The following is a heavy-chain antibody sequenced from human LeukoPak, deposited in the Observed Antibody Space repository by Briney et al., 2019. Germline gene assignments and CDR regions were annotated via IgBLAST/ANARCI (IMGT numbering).Heavy chain of an antibody. J-gene: IGHJ4*02. V-gene: IGHV3-74*01. Sequence: PGGSLRLSCAASGFTFSSYWMHWVRQAPGKGLVWVSRINSDGSSTNYADSVKGRFTISRDNAKNTLYLQVKSLRAEDTAVYYCARGPSGGGSLDSWGQGTLVTVSS. CDR3: ARGPSGGGSLDS. D-gene: IGHD4-23*01. CDR2: INSDGSST. CDR1: GFTFSSYW.